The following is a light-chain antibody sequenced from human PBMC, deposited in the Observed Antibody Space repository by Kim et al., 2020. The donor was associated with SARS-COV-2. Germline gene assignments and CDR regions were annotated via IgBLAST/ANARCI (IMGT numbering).Light chain of an antibody. Sequence: QSVLTQPPSASGTHGQRVTISCSGSSSNVGSNTVNWYQQLPGSAPTFLIYRNDQRPSGVPDRFSGSKSGTSASLAISGLRSEDEADYYSAAWDDGLNAVLFGGGTQLTVL. V-gene: IGLV1-44*01. CDR3: AAWDDGLNAVL. CDR1: SSNVGSNT. CDR2: RND. J-gene: IGLJ2*01.